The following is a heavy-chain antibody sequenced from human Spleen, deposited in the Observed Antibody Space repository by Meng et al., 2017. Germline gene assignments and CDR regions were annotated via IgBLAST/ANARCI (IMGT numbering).Heavy chain of an antibody. Sequence: GESLKISCAASGFTFSSYWMHWVRQAPGKGLVWVSRINSDGSSTSYADSVKGRFTISRDNAKNTLYLQMNSLRAEDTAVYYRARKVDYGDYHDYWGQGTLVTVSS. CDR2: INSDGSST. J-gene: IGHJ4*02. CDR3: ARKVDYGDYHDY. CDR1: GFTFSSYW. V-gene: IGHV3-74*01. D-gene: IGHD4-17*01.